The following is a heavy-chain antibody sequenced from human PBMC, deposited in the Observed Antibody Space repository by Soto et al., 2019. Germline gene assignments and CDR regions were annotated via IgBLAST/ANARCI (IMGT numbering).Heavy chain of an antibody. CDR2: MSSNSGDT. J-gene: IGHJ6*02. V-gene: IGHV1-8*01. D-gene: IGHD5-12*01. CDR1: GYTFTSYD. Sequence: ASVKVSCKPSGYTFTSYDINWVRQATGQGFEWLGWMSSNSGDTGYAQKFQGRVTLTRDTSIRTAYMELSSLTSEDTAVYYCARESGYSADYYYYYGMDVWGQGTTVTVSS. CDR3: ARESGYSADYYYYYGMDV.